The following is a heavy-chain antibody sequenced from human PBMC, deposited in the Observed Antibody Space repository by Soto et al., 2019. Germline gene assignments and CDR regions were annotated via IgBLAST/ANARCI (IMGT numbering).Heavy chain of an antibody. CDR2: ISYDGSNK. Sequence: PGGSLRLSCAASGFTFSSYGMHWVRQAPGKGLEWVAVISYDGSNKYYADSVKGRFTISRDNSKNTLYLQMNSLRAEDTAVYYCAKDGGRWGYCSSTSCLLDDYWGQGT. J-gene: IGHJ4*02. CDR3: AKDGGRWGYCSSTSCLLDDY. CDR1: GFTFSSYG. D-gene: IGHD2-2*01. V-gene: IGHV3-30*18.